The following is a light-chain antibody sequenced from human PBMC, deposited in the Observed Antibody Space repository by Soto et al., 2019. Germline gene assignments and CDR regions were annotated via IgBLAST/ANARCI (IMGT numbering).Light chain of an antibody. Sequence: QSVLTQPASVSGSPGQSITISCTGTSSDVGAYNYVSWYQQQPGKAPKLMIFEVSNRPSGVSDRFSGSKSGNTASLTIYGLQAEDEADYYCNSYSRSNTYVFGGGTKLTVL. CDR1: SSDVGAYNY. J-gene: IGLJ3*02. CDR2: EVS. CDR3: NSYSRSNTYV. V-gene: IGLV2-14*01.